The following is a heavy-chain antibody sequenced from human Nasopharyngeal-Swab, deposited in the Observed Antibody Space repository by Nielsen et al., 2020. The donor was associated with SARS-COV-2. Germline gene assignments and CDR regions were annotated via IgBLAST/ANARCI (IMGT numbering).Heavy chain of an antibody. CDR1: GYTFTSYG. CDR2: ISAYNGNT. V-gene: IGHV1-18*01. D-gene: IGHD6-25*01. Sequence: ASVKVSCKASGYTFTSYGISWVRQAPGQGLEWMGWISAYNGNTNYAQKLQGRVTMTTDTSTSTACMELGSLRSEDTAVYYCARGGDSSARGDYYYGMDVWGQGTTVTVSS. J-gene: IGHJ6*02. CDR3: ARGGDSSARGDYYYGMDV.